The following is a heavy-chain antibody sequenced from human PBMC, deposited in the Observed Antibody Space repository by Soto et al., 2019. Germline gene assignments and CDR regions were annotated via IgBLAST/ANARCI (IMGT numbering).Heavy chain of an antibody. CDR1: GFTFSSYA. Sequence: EVQLLGSGGGLVQPGGSLRLSCAASGFTFSSYAMSWVRQAPGKGLEWVSAITGSGGSTYYADSVKGRFTISRDKSKNTLYLQMNCLRFEDTAVYYCAKGERRRNRRYFDLWGRGTLVTVSS. CDR2: ITGSGGST. CDR3: AKGERRRNRRYFDL. J-gene: IGHJ2*01. V-gene: IGHV3-23*01. D-gene: IGHD4-4*01.